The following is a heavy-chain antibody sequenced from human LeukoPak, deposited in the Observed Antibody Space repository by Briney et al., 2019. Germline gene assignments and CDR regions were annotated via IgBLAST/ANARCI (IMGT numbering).Heavy chain of an antibody. CDR1: GFTFSSYE. J-gene: IGHJ6*02. Sequence: PGGSLRLSCAASGFTFSSYEMNWVRQAPGKGLEWVSYISSSGSTIYYADSVKGRFTISRGNAKNSLYLQMNSPRAEDTAVYYCARAMVRGVIAIYYYYGMDVWGQGTTVTVSS. CDR3: ARAMVRGVIAIYYYYGMDV. V-gene: IGHV3-48*03. CDR2: ISSSGSTI. D-gene: IGHD3-10*01.